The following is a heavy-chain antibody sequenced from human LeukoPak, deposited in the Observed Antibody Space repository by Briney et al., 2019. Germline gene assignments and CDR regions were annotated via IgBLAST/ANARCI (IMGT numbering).Heavy chain of an antibody. Sequence: SETLSLTCTVSGGSISSYYWSWIRQPPGKGLEWIGYIYTGGSTNYNPSLKSRVTISVDTSKNQFSLKLSSVTAADTAVYYCARRVYSSGWYLIDWGQGTLVTVSS. D-gene: IGHD6-19*01. CDR3: ARRVYSSGWYLID. CDR1: GGSISSYY. CDR2: IYTGGST. J-gene: IGHJ4*02. V-gene: IGHV4-4*09.